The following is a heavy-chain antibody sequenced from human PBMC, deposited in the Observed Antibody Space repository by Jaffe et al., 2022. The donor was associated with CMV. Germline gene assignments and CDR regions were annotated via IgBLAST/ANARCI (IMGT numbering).Heavy chain of an antibody. Sequence: QVQLQESGPGLVKPSETLSLTCTVSGGSISSYYWSWIRQPAGKGLEWIGRIYTSGSTNYNPSLKSRVTMSVDTSKNQFSLKLSSVTAADTAVYYCAREAYSSSSGDTDYYYYYGMDVWGQGTTVTVSS. D-gene: IGHD6-6*01. CDR2: IYTSGST. CDR1: GGSISSYY. CDR3: AREAYSSSSGDTDYYYYYGMDV. J-gene: IGHJ6*02. V-gene: IGHV4-4*07.